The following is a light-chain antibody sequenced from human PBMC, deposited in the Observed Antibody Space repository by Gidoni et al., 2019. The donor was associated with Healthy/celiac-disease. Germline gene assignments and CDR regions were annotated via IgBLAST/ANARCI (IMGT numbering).Light chain of an antibody. CDR3: SSYAGSNNYVV. V-gene: IGLV2-8*01. Sequence: QSALTQPPSASGTPGQSVTISCTGTSSYVVGYNYVSWYQQPPGKAPKLMIYEVSKRPSGVPDRFSGSKSGNTASLTVSGLQAEDEADYYCSSYAGSNNYVVFGGWTKLTVL. CDR1: SSYVVGYNY. CDR2: EVS. J-gene: IGLJ2*01.